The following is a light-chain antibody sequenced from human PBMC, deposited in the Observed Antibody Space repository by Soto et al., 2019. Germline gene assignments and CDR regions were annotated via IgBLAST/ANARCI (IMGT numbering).Light chain of an antibody. CDR2: GAS. J-gene: IGKJ5*01. Sequence: DIQMTQSPSSLSASIGDSVTITCRASQSIKMYLNWYQQKPGKAPTLLIYGASTLQSGVPSRFSGSGSGTEFTLTINSLQPEDFATYYCQQSYTTPPITFGQGTRLEI. CDR3: QQSYTTPPIT. V-gene: IGKV1-39*01. CDR1: QSIKMY.